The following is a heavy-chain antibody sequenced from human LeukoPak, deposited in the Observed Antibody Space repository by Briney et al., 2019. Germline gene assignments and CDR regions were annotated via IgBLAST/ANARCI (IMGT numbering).Heavy chain of an antibody. CDR1: GFTFSSYA. Sequence: PGGSLRLSCAASGFTFSSYAMSWVRQAPGKGLEWVSAISGSGGSTYYADSVKGRLTISRDNSKNTLYLQMNSLRAEDTAVYYCAKDRGLVVATHYFGYWGQGTLVTVSS. CDR3: AKDRGLVVATHYFGY. V-gene: IGHV3-23*01. D-gene: IGHD3-22*01. J-gene: IGHJ4*02. CDR2: ISGSGGST.